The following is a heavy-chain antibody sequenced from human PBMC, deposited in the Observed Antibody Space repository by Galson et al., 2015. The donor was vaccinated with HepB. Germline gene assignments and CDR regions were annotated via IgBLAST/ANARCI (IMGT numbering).Heavy chain of an antibody. Sequence: SLRLSCAASGFTFSRHSMNWIRQAPGKGLEWVSSISATSSYVHYADSMRDRFTITRDNAKNSLFLQMDSLRAEDTALYYCTREHRSAYSALDYWGQGNLVTVSS. D-gene: IGHD2-21*01. J-gene: IGHJ4*02. V-gene: IGHV3-21*04. CDR3: TREHRSAYSALDY. CDR1: GFTFSRHS. CDR2: ISATSSYV.